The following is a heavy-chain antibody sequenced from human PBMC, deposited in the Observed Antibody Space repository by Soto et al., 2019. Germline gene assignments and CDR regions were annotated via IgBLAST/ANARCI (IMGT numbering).Heavy chain of an antibody. J-gene: IGHJ4*02. CDR1: GYTFTNYA. CDR3: ARDLAAAGPFDC. D-gene: IGHD6-13*01. Sequence: QVQLVQSGAEMKKPGASVKVSCKASGYTFTNYAFSWVRQAPGQGLEWMGWISAYNGNTNYPQKLQGRVTMTTDTSTSTAYMELRCLRSDDTAVYYCARDLAAAGPFDCWGQGTLVTVSS. V-gene: IGHV1-18*01. CDR2: ISAYNGNT.